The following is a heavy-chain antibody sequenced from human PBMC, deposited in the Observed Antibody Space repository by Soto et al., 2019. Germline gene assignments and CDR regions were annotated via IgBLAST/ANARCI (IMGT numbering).Heavy chain of an antibody. J-gene: IGHJ4*02. D-gene: IGHD3-22*01. Sequence: SQTMRLTCPPSGGTHRVGADYWGWLRQTPGKARAWRGHSQSSGGTSSNPSLKTRVTMSLDTSKNRFSLKLSSVTAADTAVYYCARRHSHAYDDRSGDVPWRQGTQVTVSS. V-gene: IGHV4-39*01. CDR3: ARRHSHAYDDRSGDVP. CDR1: GGTHRVGADY. CDR2: SQSSGGT.